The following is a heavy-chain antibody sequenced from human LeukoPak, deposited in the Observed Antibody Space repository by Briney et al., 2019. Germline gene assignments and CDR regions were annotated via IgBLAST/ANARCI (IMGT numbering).Heavy chain of an antibody. CDR2: ISGSGGST. J-gene: IGHJ4*02. V-gene: IGHV3-23*01. CDR3: AKSSYYDASGYYREYYFDS. Sequence: PGGSLRLSCAASGFTFSSYATSWVRQAPGKGLEWVSAISGSGGSTYYADSVKGRFTISRDKTKNTLYLQMNSLRAEDTAVYYCAKSSYYDASGYYREYYFDSWGQGTLVTVSS. D-gene: IGHD3-22*01. CDR1: GFTFSSYA.